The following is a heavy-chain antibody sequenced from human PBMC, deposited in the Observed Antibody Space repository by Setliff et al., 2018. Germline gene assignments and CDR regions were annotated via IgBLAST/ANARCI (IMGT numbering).Heavy chain of an antibody. CDR1: GGSISSSDFY. J-gene: IGHJ6*03. V-gene: IGHV4-39*01. CDR3: ARHDARGYYYYMDV. Sequence: SETLSLTCTVSGGSISSSDFYWGWSRQPPGQGLEWIGSIYYSGTTYYNPSLKSPVTISIDTSKNQFSLKLSSVTAADTAIYYCARHDARGYYYYMDVWGEGTTVTVSS. D-gene: IGHD3-10*01. CDR2: IYYSGTT.